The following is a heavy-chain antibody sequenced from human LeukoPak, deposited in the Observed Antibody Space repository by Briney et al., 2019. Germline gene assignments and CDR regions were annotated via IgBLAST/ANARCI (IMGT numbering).Heavy chain of an antibody. D-gene: IGHD1-26*01. CDR3: ARDSGSYGTWIDY. V-gene: IGHV4-59*01. CDR2: IYYSGST. CDR1: GGSISPYY. J-gene: IGHJ4*02. Sequence: SETLSLTCTVSGGSISPYYWSWIRQPPGKGLEWIGHIYYSGSTKYNPSLKSRVTISVDTSKNQFSLRLSSVTAADTAVYYCARDSGSYGTWIDYWGQGTLVTVSS.